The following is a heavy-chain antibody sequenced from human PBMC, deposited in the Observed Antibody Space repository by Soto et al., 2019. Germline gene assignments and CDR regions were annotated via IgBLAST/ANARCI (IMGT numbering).Heavy chain of an antibody. CDR2: IFFSGNT. V-gene: IGHV4-31*03. CDR3: ARDNYGGTLDF. J-gene: IGHJ4*02. Sequence: SETLSLTCTVSGGSILNGGHYWTWIRQHPGKGLEWIGRIFFSGNTHYNPALKSRLTFSLDTAKNQFSLKLTSVTAADTAIYYCARDNYGGTLDFWGPVTLVTVSS. D-gene: IGHD4-17*01. CDR1: GGSILNGGHY.